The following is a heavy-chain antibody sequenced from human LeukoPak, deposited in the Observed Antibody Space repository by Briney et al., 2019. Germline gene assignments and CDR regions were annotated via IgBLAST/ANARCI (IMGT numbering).Heavy chain of an antibody. D-gene: IGHD6-13*01. CDR2: INHSGST. CDR1: GGSFSGYY. Sequence: SETLSLTCAVYGGSFSGYYWSWIRQPPGKGLEWIGEINHSGSTNYNPSLKSRVTISVDTSKHQFSLKLSSVTAADTAVYYCARGVSSWSYYYMDVWGKGTTVTVSS. V-gene: IGHV4-34*01. J-gene: IGHJ6*03. CDR3: ARGVSSWSYYYMDV.